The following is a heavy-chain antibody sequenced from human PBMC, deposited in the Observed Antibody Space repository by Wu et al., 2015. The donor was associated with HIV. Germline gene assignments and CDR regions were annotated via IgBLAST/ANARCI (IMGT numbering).Heavy chain of an antibody. CDR3: ARGDYANYDFWSAYPSY. Sequence: QVQLVQSGAEVKKPGASVKVSCQASGYTFTDYYIHWVRRAPGQGLEWMGWINPNSGGTNYAQKFQGRVTLTRDTSIGTAYMELSRLTSDDTAVYYCARGDYANYDFWSAYPSYWGQGTLVTVSS. D-gene: IGHD3-3*01. J-gene: IGHJ4*02. CDR2: INPNSGGT. V-gene: IGHV1-2*02. CDR1: GYTFTDYY.